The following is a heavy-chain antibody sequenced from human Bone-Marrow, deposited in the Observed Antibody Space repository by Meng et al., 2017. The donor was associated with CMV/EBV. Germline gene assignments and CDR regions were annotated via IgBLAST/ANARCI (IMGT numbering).Heavy chain of an antibody. CDR3: ARALDILTGYFPYYYYYGMDV. J-gene: IGHJ6*02. V-gene: IGHV3-21*01. D-gene: IGHD3-9*01. CDR2: ISSSSSYI. CDR1: GFTFSSYS. Sequence: GESLKISCAASGFTFSSYSMNWVRQAPGKGLEWVSSISSSSSYIYYADSVKGRFTISRDNAKNSLYLQMNSLRAEDTAVYYCARALDILTGYFPYYYYYGMDVWGQGPTVTVSS.